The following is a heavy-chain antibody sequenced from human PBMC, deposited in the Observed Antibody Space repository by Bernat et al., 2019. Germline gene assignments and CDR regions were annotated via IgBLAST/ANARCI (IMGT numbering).Heavy chain of an antibody. Sequence: GESGGGLVQPGRSLRLSCAASGFTFDDYAMHWVRQAPGKVLEWVSGISWNSGSIGYADSVKGRFTISRDNAKNSLYLQMNSLRAEDTALYYCAKAAYHDAFDIWGQGTMVTVSS. CDR2: ISWNSGSI. CDR1: GFTFDDYA. V-gene: IGHV3-9*01. J-gene: IGHJ3*02. CDR3: AKAAYHDAFDI. D-gene: IGHD2-2*01.